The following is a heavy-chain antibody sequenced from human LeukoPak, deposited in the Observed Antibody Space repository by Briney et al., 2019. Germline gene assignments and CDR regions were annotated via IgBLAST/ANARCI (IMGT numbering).Heavy chain of an antibody. CDR3: ARGRVLRFLEWLGSRLFYMDV. D-gene: IGHD3-3*01. J-gene: IGHJ6*03. CDR1: GGSISSYY. CDR2: IYYSGST. V-gene: IGHV4-59*12. Sequence: SETLSLTCTVSGGSISSYYWSWIRQPPGKGLEWIGYIYYSGSTNYNPSLKSRVTISVDTSKNQFSLKLSSVTAADTAVYYCARGRVLRFLEWLGSRLFYMDVWGKGTTVTVSS.